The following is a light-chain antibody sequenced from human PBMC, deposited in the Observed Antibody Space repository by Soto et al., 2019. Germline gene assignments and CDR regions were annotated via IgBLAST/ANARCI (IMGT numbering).Light chain of an antibody. V-gene: IGLV3-25*03. J-gene: IGLJ2*01. CDR1: ALPKQY. CDR3: QSADSSGTYPVV. CDR2: KDS. Sequence: SYELTQPPSVSVSPGQTARITCSGDALPKQYAYWYPQKPGKAPVMVIYKDSERPSGIPERFSGSSSGTTVTLTISGVQAEDEADYYCQSADSSGTYPVVFGGGTKLTVL.